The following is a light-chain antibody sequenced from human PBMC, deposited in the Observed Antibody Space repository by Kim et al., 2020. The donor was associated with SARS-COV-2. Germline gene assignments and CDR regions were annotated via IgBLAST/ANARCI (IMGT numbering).Light chain of an antibody. CDR1: SSNIGSNT. Sequence: QRVTISCSGSSSNIGSNTVNWYRRLPGSAPKLLIYGNNQRPSGVPDRFSGSKSGTSASLAISGLQSEDEADYYCAAWDDSLNGYYVFGIGTKVTVL. V-gene: IGLV1-44*01. CDR2: GNN. CDR3: AAWDDSLNGYYV. J-gene: IGLJ1*01.